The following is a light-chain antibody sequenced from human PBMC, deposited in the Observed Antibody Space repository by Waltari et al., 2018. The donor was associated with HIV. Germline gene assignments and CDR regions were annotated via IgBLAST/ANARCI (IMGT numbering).Light chain of an antibody. J-gene: IGLJ3*02. CDR3: TSYVSSASPE. CDR2: EVT. Sequence: QSALPQPASVSGSPGQSITISCTGTSSALNYDNYVSCYQHQPGKVPKVIISEVTKRPSGVSSRFSGSKSGNTASLTISGLQAEDEADYFCTSYVSSASPEFGGWTRLTVL. V-gene: IGLV2-14*01. CDR1: SSALNYDNY.